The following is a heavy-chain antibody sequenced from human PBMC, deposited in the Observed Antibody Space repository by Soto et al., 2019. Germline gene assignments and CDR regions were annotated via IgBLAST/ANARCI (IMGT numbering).Heavy chain of an antibody. Sequence: EVQLVESGGGLVQPGGSLRLSCAASGFTFSSYSMNWVRQAPGKGLEWVSYISSSSSTIYYADSVKGRFTISRDNAKNSLYLQINSLRDEDTAVYYCARSRLPYYFDYWGQGTLVTVSS. J-gene: IGHJ4*02. V-gene: IGHV3-48*02. CDR3: ARSRLPYYFDY. CDR1: GFTFSSYS. D-gene: IGHD3-16*01. CDR2: ISSSSSTI.